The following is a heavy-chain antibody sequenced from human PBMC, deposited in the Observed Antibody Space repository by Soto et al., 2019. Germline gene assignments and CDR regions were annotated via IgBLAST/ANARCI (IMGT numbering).Heavy chain of an antibody. J-gene: IGHJ4*02. CDR2: IFFSGRT. Sequence: SLTLSLRCTVSDGSINSVDYYCSMKHQPSAEGLECIGYIFFSGRTDYNPSLKSRVSISVDTSKNQFSLELTSLTASDTAVYYCARIQRDNAFCHSDYWGRGTLVTVSS. D-gene: IGHD3-16*01. CDR1: DGSINSVDYY. CDR3: ARIQRDNAFCHSDY. V-gene: IGHV4-30-4*01.